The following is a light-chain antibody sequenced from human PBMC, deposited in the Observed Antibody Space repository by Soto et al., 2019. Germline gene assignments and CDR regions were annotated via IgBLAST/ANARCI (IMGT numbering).Light chain of an antibody. CDR1: SSDVGGYKY. Sequence: QSVLTQPPSASGSPGQSVTISCTGTSSDVGGYKYVSWYQQHPGKAPKPMIYEVSKRPSGVPDRFSGSKSGNTASLTVSGLQAEDEADYYCSSYAGSNNWVFGGGTKVTVL. CDR3: SSYAGSNNWV. J-gene: IGLJ3*02. V-gene: IGLV2-8*01. CDR2: EVS.